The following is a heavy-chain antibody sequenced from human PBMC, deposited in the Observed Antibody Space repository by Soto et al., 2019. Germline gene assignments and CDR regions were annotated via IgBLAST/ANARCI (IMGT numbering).Heavy chain of an antibody. CDR2: ISGSGGST. Sequence: EVQLLESGGGTVPPGGSLRLSCAASGFTFSNYAMSWVRQAPGRGLEWVLAISGSGGSTYHADSVKGWFAISRDNSKNTLFLQMNSLRAEDTAIYYCAKDILKTGLDGFEIWGQGTMVTVSS. V-gene: IGHV3-23*01. CDR3: AKDILKTGLDGFEI. J-gene: IGHJ3*02. D-gene: IGHD1-1*01. CDR1: GFTFSNYA.